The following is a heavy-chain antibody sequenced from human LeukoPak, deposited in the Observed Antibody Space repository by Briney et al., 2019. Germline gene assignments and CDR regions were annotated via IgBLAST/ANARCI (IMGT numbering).Heavy chain of an antibody. J-gene: IGHJ4*01. Sequence: SETLSLTCTVSGASIDNNFWTWIRQPPGKGLEWIGYIYSSGSANYNPSLKSRVIISGDTSKNQISLNLTSVTAADTALYFCARHRDYYDSWGHGTLVTVSS. CDR2: IYSSGSA. D-gene: IGHD3-22*01. CDR3: ARHRDYYDS. CDR1: GASIDNNF. V-gene: IGHV4-59*08.